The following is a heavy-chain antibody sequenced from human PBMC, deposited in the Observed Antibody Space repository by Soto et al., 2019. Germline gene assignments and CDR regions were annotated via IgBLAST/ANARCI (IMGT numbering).Heavy chain of an antibody. J-gene: IGHJ4*02. Sequence: EVQLVESGGGLVQPGGSLRLSCAASGFTFSSYAMHWVRQAPGKGLEYVSVINSNGGSTYYANSVKGRFTISRDNSKNTLYLQMGSLRAEDMAVYSCARTSGYPFDSWAQGPLVTVSS. CDR2: INSNGGST. CDR3: ARTSGYPFDS. V-gene: IGHV3-64*01. D-gene: IGHD6-25*01. CDR1: GFTFSSYA.